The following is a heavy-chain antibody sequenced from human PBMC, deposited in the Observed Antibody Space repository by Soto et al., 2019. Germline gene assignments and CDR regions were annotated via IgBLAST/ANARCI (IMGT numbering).Heavy chain of an antibody. V-gene: IGHV3-23*01. D-gene: IGHD6-19*01. CDR1: GFTFSNYA. CDR3: ARRSSGWYFDY. J-gene: IGHJ4*02. CDR2: ISGSGGST. Sequence: EVQLLESGGGLVQPGGSLRLSCAAPGFTFSNYAMNWVRQAPGKGLEWVSVISGSGGSTYYADSVKGRFTISRDNSKNTLYLQRNSLRGEDTAVSYSARRSSGWYFDYWGQGTLVTVSS.